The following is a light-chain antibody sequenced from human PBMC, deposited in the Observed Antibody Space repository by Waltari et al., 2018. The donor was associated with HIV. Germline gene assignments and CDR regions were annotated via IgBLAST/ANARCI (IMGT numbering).Light chain of an antibody. V-gene: IGLV1-47*01. Sequence: QSVLTQPPSASGTPGPRVTISCSGSSSNIGTTYIYWYQQLPGTAPKPLFYRNNQRPPGVPDRFPGSKSGTSVFLAISGLRSEDEADYYCAAWDENLSGRVVFGGGTKLTVL. J-gene: IGLJ2*01. CDR2: RNN. CDR1: SSNIGTTY. CDR3: AAWDENLSGRVV.